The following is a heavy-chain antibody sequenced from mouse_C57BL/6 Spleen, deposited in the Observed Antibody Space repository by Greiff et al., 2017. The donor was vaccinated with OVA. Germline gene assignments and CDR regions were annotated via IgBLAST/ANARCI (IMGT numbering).Heavy chain of an antibody. D-gene: IGHD1-1*01. V-gene: IGHV10-3*01. CDR2: IRSKSSNYAT. CDR1: GFTFNTYA. J-gene: IGHJ4*01. CDR3: VRRSVYYYGSSYVGYAMDY. Sequence: DVHLVESGGGLVQPKGSLKLSCAASGFTFNTYAMHWVRQAPGKGLEWVARIRSKSSNYATYYADSVKDRFTISRDDSQSMLYLQMNNLKTEDTAMYYCVRRSVYYYGSSYVGYAMDYWGQGTSVTVSS.